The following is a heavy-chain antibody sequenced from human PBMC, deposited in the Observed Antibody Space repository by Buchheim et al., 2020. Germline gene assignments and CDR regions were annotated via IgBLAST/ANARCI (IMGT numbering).Heavy chain of an antibody. CDR3: ARGPGQPILWFGEPPYYYGMDV. Sequence: QVQLVQSGAEVKKPGASVKVSCKASGYTFTSYDINWVRQATGQGLEWMGWMNPNSGNTGYAQKFQGRVTMTRNTSISTAYMELSSLRSEDTAVYYCARGPGQPILWFGEPPYYYGMDVWGQGTT. D-gene: IGHD3-10*01. CDR2: MNPNSGNT. CDR1: GYTFTSYD. V-gene: IGHV1-8*01. J-gene: IGHJ6*02.